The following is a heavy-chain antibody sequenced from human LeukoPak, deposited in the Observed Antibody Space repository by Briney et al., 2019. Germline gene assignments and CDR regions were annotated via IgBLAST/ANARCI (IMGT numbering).Heavy chain of an antibody. V-gene: IGHV3-33*01. CDR1: GFTFSIYS. CDR2: IGSDGNPN. Sequence: PGGSLRLSCTASGFTFSIYSMHWVRQTPDKGLEWVAVIGSDGNPNDYADSVKGRFTISRDNTDNTLSLQMNSLRAEDTAVYYCARARSSGSHRVVNAFDVWGQGTMVTVSS. D-gene: IGHD1-26*01. CDR3: ARARSSGSHRVVNAFDV. J-gene: IGHJ3*01.